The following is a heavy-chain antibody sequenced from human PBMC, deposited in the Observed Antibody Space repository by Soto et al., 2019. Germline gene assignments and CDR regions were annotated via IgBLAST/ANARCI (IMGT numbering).Heavy chain of an antibody. D-gene: IGHD3-3*01. J-gene: IGHJ4*02. CDR3: ANLGQYYDFWSGTDLDFDY. Sequence: EVQLLESGGGLVQPGGSLRLSCAASGFTFSSYAMSWVRQAPGKGLEWVSAISGSGVSTYYAASVKGPFTISRDNSKNTLYLQMTSLRAEDTAVYYCANLGQYYDFWSGTDLDFDYWGQGTLVTVSS. CDR1: GFTFSSYA. CDR2: ISGSGVST. V-gene: IGHV3-23*01.